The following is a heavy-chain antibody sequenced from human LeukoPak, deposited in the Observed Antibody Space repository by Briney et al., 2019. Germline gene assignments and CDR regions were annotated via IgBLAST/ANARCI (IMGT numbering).Heavy chain of an antibody. CDR1: GFTFSGYE. Sequence: SGGSLRLSCAASGFTFSGYEMNWVRQPPGKGLEWVSVISGNGAFAYYADSVKGRFTISRDNSKNTVFLQMNSLRAEDTAVYYCAKDEDWSGGWYPGHYWGQGTLVTVSS. CDR3: AKDEDWSGGWYPGHY. CDR2: ISGNGAFA. J-gene: IGHJ4*02. V-gene: IGHV3-23*01. D-gene: IGHD6-19*01.